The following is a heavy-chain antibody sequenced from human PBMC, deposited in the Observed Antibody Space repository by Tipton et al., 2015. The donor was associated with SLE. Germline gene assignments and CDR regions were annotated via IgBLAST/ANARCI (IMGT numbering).Heavy chain of an antibody. D-gene: IGHD2-2*01. V-gene: IGHV4-4*07. CDR1: GASITNNY. CDR3: AREPAASGWFDP. Sequence: TLSLTCTVSGASITNNYWSWIRQPAGKGLEWIGRIYPSGRTNCNPSLKSRVTMSVDMSKNQFSLNLSSVTAADTAVYYCAREPAASGWFDPWGQGTLVTVSS. CDR2: IYPSGRT. J-gene: IGHJ5*02.